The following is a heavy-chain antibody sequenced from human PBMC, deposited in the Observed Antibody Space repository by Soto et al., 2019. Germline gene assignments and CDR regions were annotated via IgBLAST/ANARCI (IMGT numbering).Heavy chain of an antibody. J-gene: IGHJ6*02. CDR2: IDSDGSST. CDR1: GFTFSSYW. V-gene: IGHV3-74*01. D-gene: IGHD2-21*02. Sequence: EVQLVESGGGLVQPGGSLRLSCAASGFTFSSYWMHWVRQAPGKGLVWVSRIDSDGSSTSYADSVKGRFTISRDNAKNTLYLQMNSLRAEDTAVYYCARVAPYCGGDCYRGYYYGMDVWGQGTTVTVSS. CDR3: ARVAPYCGGDCYRGYYYGMDV.